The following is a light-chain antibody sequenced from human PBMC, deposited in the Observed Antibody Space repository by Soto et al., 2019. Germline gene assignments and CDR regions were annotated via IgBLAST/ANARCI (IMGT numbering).Light chain of an antibody. CDR2: GAS. CDR1: PSVSSD. V-gene: IGKV3-15*01. J-gene: IGKJ4*01. CDR3: QQDNNWPPLS. Sequence: EIVMTQSPATLSVSPGERATLSCRASPSVSSDLAWYQQKPGQAPRLLIYGASTRATGIPARFSGSGSGTEFTLTISSLQSEDFAVYYCQQDNNWPPLSFGGGTKVDIK.